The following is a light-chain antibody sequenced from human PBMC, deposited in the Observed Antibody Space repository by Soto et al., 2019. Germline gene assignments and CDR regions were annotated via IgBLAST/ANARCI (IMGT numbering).Light chain of an antibody. CDR3: SSYTSIGTVV. CDR1: SNDVGGFKY. CDR2: EVS. V-gene: IGLV2-14*01. J-gene: IGLJ3*02. Sequence: QSALTQPASVSGSPGQSITISCAGTSNDVGGFKYVSWYLQHPGKAPKLMIFEVSNRPSGVSRRFSGSKSGNTASLTISGLQAEDEADYYCSSYTSIGTVVFGGGTKLTVL.